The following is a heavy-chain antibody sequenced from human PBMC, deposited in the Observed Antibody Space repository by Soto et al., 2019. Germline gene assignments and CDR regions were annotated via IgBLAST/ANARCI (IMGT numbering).Heavy chain of an antibody. CDR1: GYTFTSYG. CDR2: ISANSGNT. Sequence: ASVKVSCKASGYTFTSYGISWVRQAPGQGLEWMGWISANSGNTNYAQKLQGRVTMTTNTSISTAYMELSSLRSEDTAVYYCARGPLTMTTGDYWGQGTLVTVSS. V-gene: IGHV1-18*01. D-gene: IGHD3-22*01. CDR3: ARGPLTMTTGDY. J-gene: IGHJ4*02.